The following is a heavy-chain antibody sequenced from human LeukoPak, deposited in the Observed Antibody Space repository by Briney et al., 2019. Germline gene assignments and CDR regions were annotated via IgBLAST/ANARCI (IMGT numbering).Heavy chain of an antibody. CDR2: INPNSGGT. CDR1: GYTFTGYY. V-gene: IGHV1-2*02. J-gene: IGHJ5*02. D-gene: IGHD6-19*01. Sequence: GASVKVSCKASGYTFTGYYMHWVRQAPGQGLEWMGWINPNSGGTNYAQKFQGRVTMTRDTSISTAYMELSRLRSDDTAVYYCARGAVAGTSVWFDPWGQGTLDTVSS. CDR3: ARGAVAGTSVWFDP.